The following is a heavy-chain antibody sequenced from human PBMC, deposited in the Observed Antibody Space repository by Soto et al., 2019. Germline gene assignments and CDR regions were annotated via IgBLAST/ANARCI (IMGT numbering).Heavy chain of an antibody. D-gene: IGHD5-18*01. V-gene: IGHV1-3*01. CDR1: GYTFTSYA. CDR2: INAGNGNT. J-gene: IGHJ6*02. Sequence: ASVKVSCKASGYTFTSYAMHWVRQAPGQRLEWMGWINAGNGNTKYSQKFQGRVTITRDTSASTAYMELSSLRSEDTAVYYCARWIQLWRAMDVWGQGTTVTVSS. CDR3: ARWIQLWRAMDV.